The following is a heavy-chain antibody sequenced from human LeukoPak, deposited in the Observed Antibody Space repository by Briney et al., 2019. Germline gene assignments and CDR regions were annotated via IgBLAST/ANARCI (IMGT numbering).Heavy chain of an antibody. CDR2: ISGSSGLT. V-gene: IGHV3-23*01. CDR3: ARRGESASYGDYRFDY. Sequence: PGGSLRLSCAASGFTFSNYAMSWVRQAPGRGLEWVSAISGSSGLTYYADSVKGRSTISRDNSKNTLFLQMNSLRAEDTAVYYCARRGESASYGDYRFDYWGQGTLVTVSS. D-gene: IGHD4-17*01. J-gene: IGHJ4*02. CDR1: GFTFSNYA.